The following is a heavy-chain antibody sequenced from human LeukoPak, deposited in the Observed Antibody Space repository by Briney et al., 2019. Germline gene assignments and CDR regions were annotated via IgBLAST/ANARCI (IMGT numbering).Heavy chain of an antibody. D-gene: IGHD2-15*01. CDR2: INPSGGSA. J-gene: IGHJ4*02. Sequence: ASVKVSCKASGYTFTSYYMHWVRQAPGQGLEWMGIINPSGGSASYAQNFQGRVTMTRDTSTSTVYMVLSSLRSEDTALYYCARHFEGCSGGSCYLSLGYWGQGTLVTVSS. CDR3: ARHFEGCSGGSCYLSLGY. CDR1: GYTFTSYY. V-gene: IGHV1-46*01.